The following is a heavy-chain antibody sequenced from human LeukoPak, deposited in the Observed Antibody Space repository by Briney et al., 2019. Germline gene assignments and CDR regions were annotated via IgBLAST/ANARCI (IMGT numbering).Heavy chain of an antibody. CDR2: IYTSGST. CDR1: GGSISSYY. CDR3: ARGGITYYDSRMREFDY. V-gene: IGHV4-4*07. Sequence: ETLSLTCTVSGGSISSYYWSWIRQPAGKGLEWIGRIYTSGSTNYNPSLKSRVTMSVDTSKNQFSLKLSSVTAADTAVYYCARGGITYYDSRMREFDYWGQGTLVTVSS. D-gene: IGHD3-22*01. J-gene: IGHJ4*02.